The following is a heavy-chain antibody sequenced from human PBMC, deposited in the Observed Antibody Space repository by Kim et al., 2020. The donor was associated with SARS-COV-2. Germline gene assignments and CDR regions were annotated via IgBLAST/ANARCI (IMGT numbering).Heavy chain of an antibody. CDR3: AKGGLRGTYYLDY. J-gene: IGHJ4*02. V-gene: IGHV3-23*01. Sequence: GGSLRLSCAGSGFTFSSHAMTWLRQAPGKGLGWVSSISGSGDHTYYTDSVKGRFTISRDISKNTLYLQMNNLRADDTALYYCAKGGLRGTYYLDYWGQGT. D-gene: IGHD2-21*02. CDR1: GFTFSSHA. CDR2: ISGSGDHT.